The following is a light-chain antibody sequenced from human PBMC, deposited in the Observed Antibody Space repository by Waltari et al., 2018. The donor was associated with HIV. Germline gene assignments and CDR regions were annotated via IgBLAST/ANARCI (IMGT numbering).Light chain of an antibody. V-gene: IGKV3-20*01. CDR2: DAS. CDR3: QQYGSSPPIT. CDR1: QSVSSNY. Sequence: EIVLTQSPGTLSLSPGERATLSCRASQSVSSNYLAWYQQKPGQAPRLLIYDASSRATGIPDRFSGSGSGTDFTLTISGLEPEDFALYYCQQYGSSPPITFGQGTRLEIK. J-gene: IGKJ5*01.